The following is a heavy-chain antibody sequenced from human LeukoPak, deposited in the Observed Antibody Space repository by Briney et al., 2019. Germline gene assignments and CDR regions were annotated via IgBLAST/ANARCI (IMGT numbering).Heavy chain of an antibody. Sequence: PGGSLRLSCAASGFTFSSYAMHWVRQAPGKGLEWVAVISYDGSNKYYADSVKGRFTISRDNSKNTLYLRMNSLRAEDTAVYYCARDLSVLDPAYYIDYWGQGTLVTVSS. CDR1: GFTFSSYA. CDR3: ARDLSVLDPAYYIDY. V-gene: IGHV3-30*04. D-gene: IGHD2-8*01. CDR2: ISYDGSNK. J-gene: IGHJ4*02.